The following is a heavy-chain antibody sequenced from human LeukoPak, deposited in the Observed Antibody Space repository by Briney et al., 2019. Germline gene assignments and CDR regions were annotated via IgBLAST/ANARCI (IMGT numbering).Heavy chain of an antibody. Sequence: PSETLSLTCTVSGDSITSSAFYWGWIRQAPGKGLEWIGNIFHGGNTHYNPSLKSRVTISVDTSKNQFSLKLSSVTAADTAVYYCARPTVPTYDFWSGYSYYFDYWGQGTLVTVSS. D-gene: IGHD3-3*01. CDR3: ARPTVPTYDFWSGYSYYFDY. J-gene: IGHJ4*02. CDR2: IFHGGNT. CDR1: GDSITSSAFY. V-gene: IGHV4-39*01.